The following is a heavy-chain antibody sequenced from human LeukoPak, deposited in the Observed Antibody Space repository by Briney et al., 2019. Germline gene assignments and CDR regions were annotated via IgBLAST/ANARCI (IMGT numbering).Heavy chain of an antibody. J-gene: IGHJ3*02. V-gene: IGHV3-53*01. CDR2: IYSGGST. Sequence: GGSLRLSCAASGFTVSSNYMNWARQAPGKGLEWVSVIYSGGSTYYADSVKGRFTISRDNSKNTLYLQMNSLRAEDTAVYYCASSVGYSYGYMGAFDIWGQGTMVTVSS. CDR3: ASSVGYSYGYMGAFDI. CDR1: GFTVSSNY. D-gene: IGHD5-18*01.